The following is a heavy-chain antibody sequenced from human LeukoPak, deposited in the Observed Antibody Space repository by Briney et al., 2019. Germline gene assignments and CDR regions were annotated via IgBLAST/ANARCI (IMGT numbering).Heavy chain of an antibody. CDR1: GFTVSSNY. D-gene: IGHD3-22*01. V-gene: IGHV3-66*01. Sequence: GGSLRLSCAASGFTVSSNYMSWVGQAPGKGLEWVSVIYSGGSTYYADSVKGRFTISRHNSKNTLYLQMNSLRAEDTAVYYCARSYYYDSSGYPGGYFQHWGQGTLVTASS. J-gene: IGHJ1*01. CDR2: IYSGGST. CDR3: ARSYYYDSSGYPGGYFQH.